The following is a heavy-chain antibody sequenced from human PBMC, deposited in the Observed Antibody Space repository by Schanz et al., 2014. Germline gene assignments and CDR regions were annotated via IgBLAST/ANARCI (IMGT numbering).Heavy chain of an antibody. CDR2: ISDSGDTA. Sequence: EVQLVESGGGLVQPGGSLRLSCTASGFTFSSYSMNWVRQAPGKGLEWVSLISDSGDTAYYADSVKGRFTISRDNSKNTLYLQMKSLRAEDTAVYYCAKGRFGELSAFDIWGQGTMVTVSS. CDR1: GFTFSSYS. D-gene: IGHD3-10*01. J-gene: IGHJ3*02. CDR3: AKGRFGELSAFDI. V-gene: IGHV3-23*04.